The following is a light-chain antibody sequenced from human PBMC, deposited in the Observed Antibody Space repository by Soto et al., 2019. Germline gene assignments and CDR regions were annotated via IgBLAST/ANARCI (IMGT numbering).Light chain of an antibody. CDR2: DAA. CDR1: QNINTY. Sequence: QMTCTACSTSASVVDRATIVCRASQNINTYLNWYQQKPGKAPKLLIFDAASLQSGVPSRFSGGGSRTDFTLTITRLQPEDFATYCCQHSSSVPFSFGAGTKVEIK. V-gene: IGKV1-39*01. J-gene: IGKJ4*01. CDR3: QHSSSVPFS.